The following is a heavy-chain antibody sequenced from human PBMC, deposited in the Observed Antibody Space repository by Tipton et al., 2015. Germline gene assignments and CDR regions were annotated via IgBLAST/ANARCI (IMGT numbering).Heavy chain of an antibody. V-gene: IGHV3-30*01. CDR3: ARDKVSEVGGSRVYHYYGMDV. D-gene: IGHD1-26*01. J-gene: IGHJ6*02. CDR2: ISYDGGDE. CDR1: GFTFSSSV. Sequence: SLRLSCAASGFTFSSSVMHWVRQAPGKGLEWVATISYDGGDEYYADSVKGRFTISRDNSKNTLFLQMNRLRAEDTAVYYCARDKVSEVGGSRVYHYYGMDVWGQGTTVTVSS.